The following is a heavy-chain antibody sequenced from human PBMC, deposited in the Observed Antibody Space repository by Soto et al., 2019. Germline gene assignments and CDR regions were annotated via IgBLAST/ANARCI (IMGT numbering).Heavy chain of an antibody. CDR3: AKDRGLAESGRWSHYYYGMDV. CDR1: GFTFSSYG. J-gene: IGHJ6*02. D-gene: IGHD1-26*01. CDR2: ISYDGSNK. V-gene: IGHV3-30*18. Sequence: GGSLRLSCAASGFTFSSYGMHWVRQAPGKGLEWVAVISYDGSNKYYGDSVRGRFTISRDNSKNTLFLEMNSLRSEDTAVYYCAKDRGLAESGRWSHYYYGMDVWGQGTTVTVSS.